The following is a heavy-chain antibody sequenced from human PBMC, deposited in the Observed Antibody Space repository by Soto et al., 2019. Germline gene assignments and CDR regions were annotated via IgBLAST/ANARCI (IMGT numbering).Heavy chain of an antibody. J-gene: IGHJ3*02. Sequence: GGSLRLSCAASGFTFSSYGMHWVRQAPGKGLEWVAVIWYDGSNKYYADSVKGRFTISRDNSKNTLYLQMNSLRAEDTAVYYCARPQQWPTDAFDIWGQGTMVTVSS. V-gene: IGHV3-33*01. CDR1: GFTFSSYG. D-gene: IGHD6-19*01. CDR3: ARPQQWPTDAFDI. CDR2: IWYDGSNK.